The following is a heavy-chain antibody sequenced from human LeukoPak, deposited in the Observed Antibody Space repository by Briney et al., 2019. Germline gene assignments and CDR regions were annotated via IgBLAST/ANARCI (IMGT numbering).Heavy chain of an antibody. V-gene: IGHV3-33*08. CDR1: GFTFSSYS. D-gene: IGHD3-3*01. CDR2: IWYDGSNK. J-gene: IGHJ4*02. CDR3: VRDVGLEWYSFDY. Sequence: GGSLRLSCAASGFTFSSYSMNWVRQAPGKGLEWVALIWYDGSNKYYADSMKGRFTISRDNSKNTLYLQMNSLRADDTAVYYCVRDVGLEWYSFDYWGQGTLVTVSS.